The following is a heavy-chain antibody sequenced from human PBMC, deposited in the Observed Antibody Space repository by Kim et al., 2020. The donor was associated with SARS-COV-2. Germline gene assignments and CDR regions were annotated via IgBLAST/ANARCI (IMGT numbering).Heavy chain of an antibody. D-gene: IGHD5-18*01. CDR3: ASEAYSNFVDTAMVNIRRYYGMDV. CDR2: INHSGST. J-gene: IGHJ6*02. CDR1: GGSFSGYY. V-gene: IGHV4-34*01. Sequence: SETLSLTCAVYGGSFSGYYWSWIRQPPGKGLEWIGEINHSGSTNYNPSLKSRVTISVDTSKNQFSLKLSSVTAADTAVYYCASEAYSNFVDTAMVNIRRYYGMDVWGQGTTVTVSS.